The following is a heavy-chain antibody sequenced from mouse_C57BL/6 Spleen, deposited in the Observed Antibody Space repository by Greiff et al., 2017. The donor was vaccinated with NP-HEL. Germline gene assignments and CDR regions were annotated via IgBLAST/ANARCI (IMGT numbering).Heavy chain of an antibody. CDR1: GFTFSDYG. CDR2: ISSGSSTI. D-gene: IGHD1-1*01. CDR3: ARGLRYPDY. J-gene: IGHJ2*01. Sequence: EVHLVESGGGLVKPGGSLKLSCAASGFTFSDYGMHWVRQAPEKGLEWVAYISSGSSTIYYADTVTGRFTISRDNAKNTLFLQMTSVRAEDTAMYYCARGLRYPDYWGQGTTLTVAS. V-gene: IGHV5-17*01.